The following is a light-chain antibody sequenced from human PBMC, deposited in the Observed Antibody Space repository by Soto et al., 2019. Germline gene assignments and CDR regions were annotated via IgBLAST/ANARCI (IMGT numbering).Light chain of an antibody. CDR1: ASNIGRDP. V-gene: IGLV1-44*01. J-gene: IGLJ1*01. Sequence: QSVLTQPPSASGAPGQRVTISCSGSASNIGRDPANWYQQVPGTAPKLLIYENNHRPSGVPDRFSGSKSGTSASLVISGLQSEDEAEYFCAGWDGSLKGFVFGTGTKVTVL. CDR3: AGWDGSLKGFV. CDR2: ENN.